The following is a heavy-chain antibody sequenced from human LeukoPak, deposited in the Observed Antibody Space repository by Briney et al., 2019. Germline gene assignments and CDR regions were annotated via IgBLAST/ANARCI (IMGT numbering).Heavy chain of an antibody. CDR2: ISYDGSNK. CDR1: GFTFSSYA. V-gene: IGHV3-30-3*01. D-gene: IGHD6-19*01. J-gene: IGHJ4*02. CDR3: ARDLAVAGPYYFDY. Sequence: GRSLRLSCAASGFTFSSYAMHWVRQAPGKGLEWVAVISYDGSNKYYADSVKGRFTISRDNSKNTLYLQMNSLRAEDTAVYYCARDLAVAGPYYFDYWGQGTLVTVSS.